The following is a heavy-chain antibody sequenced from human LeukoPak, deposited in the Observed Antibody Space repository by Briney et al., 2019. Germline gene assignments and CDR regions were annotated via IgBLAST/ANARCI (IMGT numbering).Heavy chain of an antibody. CDR1: GLSLSSNN. V-gene: IGHV3-48*04. Sequence: GGSLRLSCAASGLSLSSNNMHWVRQAPGGRLEWLSYISAGSGTVFSADSVRGRFSISRDNARESVFLQMNSLRFEDTGFYYCTRDLGLRRMIWGRGTLVSVSS. J-gene: IGHJ2*01. CDR3: TRDLGLRRMI. CDR2: ISAGSGTV.